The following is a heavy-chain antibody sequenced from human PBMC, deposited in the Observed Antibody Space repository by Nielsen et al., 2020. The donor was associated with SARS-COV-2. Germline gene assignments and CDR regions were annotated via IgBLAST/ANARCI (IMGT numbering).Heavy chain of an antibody. Sequence: SVKVSCKASGGTFSSYAISWVRQAPGQGLEWMGGIIPIFGTANYAQKFQGGVTITADESTSTAYMELSSLRSEDTAVYYCASGYSYGRYYYYGMDVWGQGTTVTVSS. CDR1: GGTFSSYA. J-gene: IGHJ6*02. V-gene: IGHV1-69*13. D-gene: IGHD5-18*01. CDR2: IIPIFGTA. CDR3: ASGYSYGRYYYYGMDV.